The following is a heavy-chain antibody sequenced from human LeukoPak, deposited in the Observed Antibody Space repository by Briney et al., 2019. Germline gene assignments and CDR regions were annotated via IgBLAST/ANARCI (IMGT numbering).Heavy chain of an antibody. CDR3: ARRGYGDYAPFDY. Sequence: GGSLRLSCAVSGFTVSTNYMSWVRQAPGKGLEWVSVIYSGGSTYYADSVKGRFTISRDNSKNTPYLQMNSLRAEDTAVYYCARRGYGDYAPFDYWGQGTLVTVSS. CDR2: IYSGGST. V-gene: IGHV3-66*04. J-gene: IGHJ4*02. D-gene: IGHD4-17*01. CDR1: GFTVSTNY.